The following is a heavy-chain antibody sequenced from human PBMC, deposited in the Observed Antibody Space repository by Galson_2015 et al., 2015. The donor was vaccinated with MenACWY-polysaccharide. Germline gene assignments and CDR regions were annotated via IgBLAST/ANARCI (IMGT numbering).Heavy chain of an antibody. CDR2: IYYRGST. V-gene: IGHV4-31*03. Sequence: TLSLTCPGSAEYISSRSYYWSCIRQHTGKGLERIGYIYYRGSTYYNPALKSRVTISVHTSNNQLSLKLISVTATDTAGYYCASTKRKSFHIWGQGTMVTVSS. CDR1: AEYISSRSYY. CDR3: ASTKRKSFHI. J-gene: IGHJ3*02.